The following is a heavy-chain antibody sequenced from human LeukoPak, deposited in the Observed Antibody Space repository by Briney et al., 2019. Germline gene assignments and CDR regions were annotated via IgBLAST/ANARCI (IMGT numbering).Heavy chain of an antibody. D-gene: IGHD3-3*01. CDR1: GGSISSGDYY. CDR3: ARVGVVFGAVPDAHYFDY. J-gene: IGHJ4*02. V-gene: IGHV4-30-4*08. CDR2: IYYSGST. Sequence: PSETLSLTCTVSGGSISSGDYYWSWIRQPPGKGLEWIGYIYYSGSTYYNSSLKSRVTISVDTSKNQFSLKLSSVTAADTAVYYCARVGVVFGAVPDAHYFDYWGQGTLVTVSS.